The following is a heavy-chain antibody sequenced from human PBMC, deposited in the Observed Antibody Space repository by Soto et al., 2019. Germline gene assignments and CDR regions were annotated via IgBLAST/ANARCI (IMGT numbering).Heavy chain of an antibody. Sequence: QVQLVESGGGVVQPGRSLRLSCAASGFTFSSYGMHWVRQAPGKGLEWVAVISYDGSNKYYADSVKGRFTISRDNSKNTLYLQMNSLRAEDTAVYYCAKDRSSSFGYWGQGTLVTVSS. V-gene: IGHV3-30*18. CDR3: AKDRSSSFGY. CDR1: GFTFSSYG. J-gene: IGHJ4*02. CDR2: ISYDGSNK. D-gene: IGHD6-6*01.